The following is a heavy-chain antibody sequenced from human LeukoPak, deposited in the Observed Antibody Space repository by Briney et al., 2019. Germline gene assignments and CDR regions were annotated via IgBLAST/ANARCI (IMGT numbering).Heavy chain of an antibody. Sequence: SETLSLTCTVSGSSISTNYWSWIRQPPGKGLEWIGYMYYSGSSNYNPSLKSRVTISLDTSNNQLSLMLRSVIAADTAVYYCARHEVGSKARWGYWGQGTLVTVSS. V-gene: IGHV4-59*08. CDR1: GSSISTNY. CDR3: ARHEVGSKARWGY. CDR2: MYYSGSS. D-gene: IGHD1-26*01. J-gene: IGHJ4*02.